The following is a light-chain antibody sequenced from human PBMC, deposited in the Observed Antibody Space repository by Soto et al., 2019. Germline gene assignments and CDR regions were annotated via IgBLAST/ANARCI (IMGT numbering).Light chain of an antibody. Sequence: EIVMTQSPGTLSVSPGERATLSCRASQSVSSNLAWYLQKPGQAPRLLIYGASARATGIPARFSGSGSGTEFTLTISSLQSEDFAVYYCQQYNNWPSITFGQGTRLEIK. V-gene: IGKV3-15*01. CDR3: QQYNNWPSIT. CDR2: GAS. J-gene: IGKJ5*01. CDR1: QSVSSN.